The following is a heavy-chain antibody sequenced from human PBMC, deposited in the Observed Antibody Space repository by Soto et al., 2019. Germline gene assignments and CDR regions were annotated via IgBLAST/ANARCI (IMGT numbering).Heavy chain of an antibody. CDR2: TNKDGASS. Sequence: EVQLVESGGDFVQPGGSLRLSFEAPGFTFSAFWMHWVRQVPGEGLMWISRTNKDGASSEYADSVKGRFSVSRDNAKNTMFLHMTGLRAEDTAVYYCARDDLRRNEALDIWGQGTVVTVSS. CDR1: GFTFSAFW. D-gene: IGHD2-21*01. V-gene: IGHV3-74*01. J-gene: IGHJ3*02. CDR3: ARDDLRRNEALDI.